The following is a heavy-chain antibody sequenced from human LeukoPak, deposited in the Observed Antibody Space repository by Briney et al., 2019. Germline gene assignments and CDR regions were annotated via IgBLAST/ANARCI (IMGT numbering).Heavy chain of an antibody. Sequence: GGSLRLSCAASGFTFSSYPLHWVRQAPGKGLEWVAVISYDGSNKYYADSVKGRFTISRDNSKNTLYLQMNSLRAEDTAVYYCARDPVVVIGREDYWGQGTLVTVSS. D-gene: IGHD3-22*01. CDR1: GFTFSSYP. CDR3: ARDPVVVIGREDY. CDR2: ISYDGSNK. J-gene: IGHJ4*02. V-gene: IGHV3-30-3*01.